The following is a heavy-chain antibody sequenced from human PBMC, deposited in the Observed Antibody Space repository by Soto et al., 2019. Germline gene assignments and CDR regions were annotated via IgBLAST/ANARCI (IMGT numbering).Heavy chain of an antibody. CDR2: IYHIENT. V-gene: IGHV4-39*01. J-gene: IGHJ4*02. Sequence: SETLSLTCTVSGDSTTSNTYYWGWIRQPPGKGLEWIGNIYHIENTFYNESLKSRVAISVDTSKSQFSLILRSVTAADTAVYYCARLRVPNYYFDFWGQGALVTVSS. CDR3: ARLRVPNYYFDF. CDR1: GDSTTSNTYY. D-gene: IGHD1-7*01.